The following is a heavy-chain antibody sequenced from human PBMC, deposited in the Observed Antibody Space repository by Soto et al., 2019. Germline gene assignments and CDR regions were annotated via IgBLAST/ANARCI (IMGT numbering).Heavy chain of an antibody. J-gene: IGHJ4*02. CDR3: ARTNPRRYSGYDRLGYNFDY. CDR2: IIPIFGTA. Sequence: SVNVSRKGCGGTFSSYAISWVRQAPGQGLEWMGGIIPIFGTASYAQKFQGRVTITADEYTSTAYIELSSLRSEGTAVYYCARTNPRRYSGYDRLGYNFDYWGKGTLVTV. D-gene: IGHD5-12*01. V-gene: IGHV1-69*13. CDR1: GGTFSSYA.